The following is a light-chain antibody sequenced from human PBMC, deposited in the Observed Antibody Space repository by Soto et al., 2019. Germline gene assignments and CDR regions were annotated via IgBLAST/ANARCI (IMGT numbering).Light chain of an antibody. Sequence: DIVMTQSPLSLPVTPGESASISCRSSQSLLHGNGYNYFNWYLQKPGQSPQLLIYLGSNRASGVPDRVSGSGSGTDFTLKISRVEAEDVWVYYCMQPLQTPYTFCQGTKLEIK. V-gene: IGKV2-28*01. CDR2: LGS. CDR1: QSLLHGNGYNY. CDR3: MQPLQTPYT. J-gene: IGKJ2*01.